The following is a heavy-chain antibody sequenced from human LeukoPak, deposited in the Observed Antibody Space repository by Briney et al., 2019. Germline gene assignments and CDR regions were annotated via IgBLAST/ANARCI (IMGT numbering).Heavy chain of an antibody. J-gene: IGHJ4*02. D-gene: IGHD6-13*01. CDR2: ISGSGGRT. Sequence: GGSLRLSCAASGLTFSSYAMSWVRQAPGKGLEWVSAISGSGGRTYYADSVKGGFTISRDNSKNTLYLQMNSLRAEDTAVYYCAKDLSLWEQQLVHFDYWGQGTLVTVSS. CDR1: GLTFSSYA. CDR3: AKDLSLWEQQLVHFDY. V-gene: IGHV3-23*01.